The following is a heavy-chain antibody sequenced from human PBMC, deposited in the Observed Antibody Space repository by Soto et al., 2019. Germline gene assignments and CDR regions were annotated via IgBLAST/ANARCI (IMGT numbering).Heavy chain of an antibody. V-gene: IGHV4-30-4*01. D-gene: IGHD5-12*01. J-gene: IGHJ3*02. Sequence: QVQLQESGPGLVKPSQTLSLTCTVSGGSISSGDYSWSWIRQPPGKGLEWIGYIYYSGSTYYNPSLKRRLTISIDASMNQFSLKLSSVTAADTAVYFCARDFRNGGYVDDAFDIWGQGTMVTVSS. CDR2: IYYSGST. CDR1: GGSISSGDYS. CDR3: ARDFRNGGYVDDAFDI.